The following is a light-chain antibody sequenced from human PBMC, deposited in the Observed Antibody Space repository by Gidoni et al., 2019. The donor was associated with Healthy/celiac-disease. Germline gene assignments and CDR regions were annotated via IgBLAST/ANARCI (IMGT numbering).Light chain of an antibody. V-gene: IGKV1-39*01. CDR1: QSISSY. Sequence: PSSLSASVGDRVTITCRASQSISSYLNWYQQKPGKAPKLLIYAASSLQSGVPSRFSGSGSGTDFTLTISSLQPEDFATYYCQQSYSTLLTFGGGTKVEIK. CDR3: QQSYSTLLT. CDR2: AAS. J-gene: IGKJ4*01.